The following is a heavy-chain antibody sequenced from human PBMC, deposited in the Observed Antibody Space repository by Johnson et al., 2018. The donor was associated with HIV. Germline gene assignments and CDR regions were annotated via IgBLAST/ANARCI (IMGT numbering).Heavy chain of an antibody. J-gene: IGHJ3*02. D-gene: IGHD3-22*01. CDR2: ISYDGSNK. Sequence: QVQLVESGGGVVQSGRSLRLSCAASGFTFSSYAMHWVRQAPGKGLEWVAVISYDGSNKYYADPVKGRFTISRDNSKNTLYLQMNSLRAEDTAVYYCARSITMIVFTFDIWGQGTMVTVSS. V-gene: IGHV3-30-3*01. CDR3: ARSITMIVFTFDI. CDR1: GFTFSSYA.